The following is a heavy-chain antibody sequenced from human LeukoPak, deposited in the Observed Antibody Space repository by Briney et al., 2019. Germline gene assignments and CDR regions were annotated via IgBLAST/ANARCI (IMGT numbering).Heavy chain of an antibody. J-gene: IGHJ4*02. CDR2: ISVYKDNK. V-gene: IGHV1-18*01. CDR3: ARLHLGGWYLGDS. D-gene: IGHD6-19*01. CDR1: GYTFNSYG. Sequence: ASVKVSCKASGYTFNSYGITWVRQAPGQGLEWMGCISVYKDNKNYAEKFQGGVTMTTDTSTSTAYMEVRRLRSDDTAVYYCARLHLGGWYLGDSWGQGTLVTVSS.